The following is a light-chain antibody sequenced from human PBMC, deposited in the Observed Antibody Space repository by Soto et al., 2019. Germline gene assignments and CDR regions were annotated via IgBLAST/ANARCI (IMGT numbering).Light chain of an antibody. V-gene: IGKV3-11*01. CDR3: QQRSSGYT. J-gene: IGKJ2*01. CDR2: DAS. Sequence: IVLTQSPATLSLSPGERATLSCRASQSVNSYLAWYQQAPGQAPRLLIYDASTRATGIPARFSGSGSGTDFTLTISRLEPEDFAVYYCQQRSSGYTFDQGTKLEIK. CDR1: QSVNSY.